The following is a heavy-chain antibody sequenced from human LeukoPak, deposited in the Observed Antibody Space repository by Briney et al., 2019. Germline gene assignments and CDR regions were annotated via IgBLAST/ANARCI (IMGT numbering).Heavy chain of an antibody. CDR1: GYTFTGYC. D-gene: IGHD3-16*01. CDR3: ARDVGASSDY. J-gene: IGHJ4*02. V-gene: IGHV1-2*02. CDR2: INPKSGGT. Sequence: ASVKVTCKASGYTFTGYCMHWVRQAPGQGLEWMGWINPKSGGTNYAQKFQGRVTMTRDTSISTTYMELSRLRSDDTAVYYCARDVGASSDYWGQGTLVTVSS.